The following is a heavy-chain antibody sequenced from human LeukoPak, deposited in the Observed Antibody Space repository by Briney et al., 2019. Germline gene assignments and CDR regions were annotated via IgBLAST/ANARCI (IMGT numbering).Heavy chain of an antibody. V-gene: IGHV4-39*01. CDR2: IYYSGST. J-gene: IGHJ5*02. CDR3: ARQYDFWSGLNNWFDP. Sequence: PSETLSLTCTVSGDSLSSTRYYWGWLRQPPGRGVEWIANIYYSGSTYYNPSLKSRVTISVDTSKNQFSLKLTSVTAADTAVYYCARQYDFWSGLNNWFDPWGQGTLVTVSS. D-gene: IGHD3-3*01. CDR1: GDSLSSTRYY.